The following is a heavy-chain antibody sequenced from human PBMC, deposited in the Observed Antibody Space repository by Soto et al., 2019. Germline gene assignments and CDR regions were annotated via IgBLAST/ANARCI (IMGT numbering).Heavy chain of an antibody. D-gene: IGHD3-22*01. CDR3: ARDWSRYFDSSGLMWFY. J-gene: IGHJ4*02. CDR2: ISAHNGDT. V-gene: IGHV1-18*04. CDR1: GYTFNYYG. Sequence: WASVKVSCKASGYTFNYYGISWVRQAPGQGLEWVGWISAHNGDTKYAQNLQGRLTLTTDTSTSTAYMELTSLTSDDTAVYYCARDWSRYFDSSGLMWFYWGQGTLVTVPS.